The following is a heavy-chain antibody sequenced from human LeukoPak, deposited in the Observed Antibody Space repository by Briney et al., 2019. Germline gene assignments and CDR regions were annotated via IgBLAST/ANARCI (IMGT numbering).Heavy chain of an antibody. CDR3: ARDSSSGRGAFDI. V-gene: IGHV1-69*05. CDR2: IIPIFGTA. D-gene: IGHD6-6*01. CDR1: GGTFSSYA. J-gene: IGHJ3*02. Sequence: ASVKVSCKASGGTFSSYAISWVRQAPGQGLEWMGGIIPIFGTANYAQKFQGRVTITTDEPTSTAYMELSSLRSEDTAVYYCARDSSSGRGAFDIWGQGTMVTVSS.